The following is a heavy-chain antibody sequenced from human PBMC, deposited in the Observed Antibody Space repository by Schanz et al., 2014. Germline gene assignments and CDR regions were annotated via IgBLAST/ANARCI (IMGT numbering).Heavy chain of an antibody. J-gene: IGHJ6*02. CDR2: IKHDGSEK. CDR1: GFTFSGSV. Sequence: EVQLVESGGGLVQPGGSLRLSCVASGFTFSGSVMHWVRQASGKGLEWVANIKHDGSEKYYVDSVKGRFTISRDNAKNTLYLQMNSLRAEDTAVYYCARPLGPNYYYYGLDVWGQGTTVTVSS. CDR3: ARPLGPNYYYYGLDV. V-gene: IGHV3-7*02.